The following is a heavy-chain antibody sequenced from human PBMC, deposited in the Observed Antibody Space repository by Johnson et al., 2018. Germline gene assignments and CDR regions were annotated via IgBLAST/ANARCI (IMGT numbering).Heavy chain of an antibody. V-gene: IGHV3-23*01. J-gene: IGHJ1*01. CDR3: ASGYYDSSGYFSEYFQH. Sequence: PSCAASGLTFSSYAMSWVRQAPGKGLEWASTISGSGGRTFYADSVKGRFIISRDNAKNSVYLQMNSLRAEDTAVYYCASGYYDSSGYFSEYFQHWGQGTLVTVSS. CDR2: ISGSGGRT. CDR1: GLTFSSYA. D-gene: IGHD3-22*01.